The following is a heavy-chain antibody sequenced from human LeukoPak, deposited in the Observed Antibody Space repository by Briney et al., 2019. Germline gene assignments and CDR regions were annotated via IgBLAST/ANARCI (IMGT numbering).Heavy chain of an antibody. CDR3: ARIDTAMVALDY. J-gene: IGHJ4*02. CDR2: IYYSGST. Sequence: KPSETLSLTCTVSGGSISSYYWSWIRQPPGKGLEWIGYIYYSGSTNYNPSLKSRVTISVDTSKNQFSLKLSSVTAADTAVYYCARIDTAMVALDYWGQGTLVTVSS. CDR1: GGSISSYY. V-gene: IGHV4-59*08. D-gene: IGHD5-18*01.